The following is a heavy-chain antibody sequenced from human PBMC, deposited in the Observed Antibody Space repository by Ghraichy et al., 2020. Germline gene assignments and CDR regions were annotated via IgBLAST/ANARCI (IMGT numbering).Heavy chain of an antibody. D-gene: IGHD1-1*01. V-gene: IGHV3-49*04. CDR3: TRWKVHAIHRD. CDR2: TTKGGTT. Sequence: GGSLRLSCTGSGFTFGDYAVSWVRQAPGKGLELVASTTKGGTTEYAASVRDRFTISRDDSKSIAYLQMNSLETEDSAMYHCTRWKVHAIHRDWGRGTLVTVSP. CDR1: GFTFGDYA. J-gene: IGHJ4*02.